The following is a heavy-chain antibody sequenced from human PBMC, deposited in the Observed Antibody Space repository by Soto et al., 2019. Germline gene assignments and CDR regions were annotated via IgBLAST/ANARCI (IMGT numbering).Heavy chain of an antibody. J-gene: IGHJ5*02. CDR2: ISSNSAYI. CDR3: TRDASRDSSARGWFDP. V-gene: IGHV3-21*01. D-gene: IGHD6-13*01. Sequence: AGALRLSWAASGFTFRSFTMNWVSQTPGKGLEWVSTISSNSAYIYDTDALRGRFTISRDNAKNSLHLQMNSRRAEDTAVYYCTRDASRDSSARGWFDPWGPGTLGTVSS. CDR1: GFTFRSFT.